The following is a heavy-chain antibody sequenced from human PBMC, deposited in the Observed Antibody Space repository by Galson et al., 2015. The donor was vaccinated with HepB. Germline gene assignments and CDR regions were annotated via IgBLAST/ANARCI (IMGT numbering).Heavy chain of an antibody. CDR1: GFTFSSYA. V-gene: IGHV3-23*01. CDR2: ISGNAANT. D-gene: IGHD3-10*01. J-gene: IGHJ4*02. Sequence: SLRLSCAASGFTFSSYAMSWVRQAPGQGLEWVSAISGNAANTYFASYADSVKGRFTISRDNSKNTLYLQMNSLRAGDTAVYYCARGYYYGSGSLEYWGRGTLVTVSS. CDR3: ARGYYYGSGSLEY.